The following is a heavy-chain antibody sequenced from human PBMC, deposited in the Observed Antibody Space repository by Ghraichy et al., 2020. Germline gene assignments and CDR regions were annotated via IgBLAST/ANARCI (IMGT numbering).Heavy chain of an antibody. CDR3: ARDNRVLRYFDWLFPEGYFDY. CDR2: INAGNGNT. J-gene: IGHJ4*02. Sequence: ASVKVSCKASGYTFTSYAMHWVRQAPGQRLEWMGWINAGNGNTKYSQKFQGRVTITRDTSASTAYMELSSLRSEDTAVYYCARDNRVLRYFDWLFPEGYFDYWGQGTLVTVSS. V-gene: IGHV1-3*01. D-gene: IGHD3-9*01. CDR1: GYTFTSYA.